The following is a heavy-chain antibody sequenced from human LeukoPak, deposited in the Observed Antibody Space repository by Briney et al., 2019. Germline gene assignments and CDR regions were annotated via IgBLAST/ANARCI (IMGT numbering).Heavy chain of an antibody. D-gene: IGHD2-2*02. CDR3: ARGYCNATTCYTGDF. CDR2: IYASGTT. CDR1: GSSISSYY. J-gene: IGHJ4*02. Sequence: PSETLSLTCTVSGSSISSYYWSWIRRPAGKGLEWIGRIYASGTTNYNPSLKSRVTMSVDTSKNQFSLKMSSVTAADTAVYYCARGYCNATTCYTGDFWGQGTLVTVSS. V-gene: IGHV4-4*07.